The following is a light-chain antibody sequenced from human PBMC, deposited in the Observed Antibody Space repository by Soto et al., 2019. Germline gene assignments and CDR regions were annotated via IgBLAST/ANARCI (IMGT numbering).Light chain of an antibody. V-gene: IGLV2-14*01. CDR1: SSDVGGYNY. Sequence: QSVLTQPASVSGSPGQSITISCTGTSSDVGGYNYVSWYQQHPGKAPKLMIYGVSNRRSGVSNRFSGSKSGNTASLTISGLQAEDEADYYCSSYTSSSTLVFGTGTKVTVL. J-gene: IGLJ1*01. CDR3: SSYTSSSTLV. CDR2: GVS.